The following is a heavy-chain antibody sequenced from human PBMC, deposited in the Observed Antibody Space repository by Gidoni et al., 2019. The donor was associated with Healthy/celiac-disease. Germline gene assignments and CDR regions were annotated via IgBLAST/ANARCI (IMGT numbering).Heavy chain of an antibody. J-gene: IGHJ3*02. D-gene: IGHD1-26*01. CDR3: ATGPLPRGSSYSMTKDDAFDI. CDR2: ISISSSTI. CDR1: GFTFSSYS. V-gene: IGHV3-48*04. Sequence: EVQLVESGGGLVQPGGSLRLSCAASGFTFSSYSMNWVRQAPGKGLEWVSYISISSSTIYYADSVKVRFTISRDNAKNSLYLQMNSLRAEDTTVYYCATGPLPRGSSYSMTKDDAFDIWGQGTMVTVSS.